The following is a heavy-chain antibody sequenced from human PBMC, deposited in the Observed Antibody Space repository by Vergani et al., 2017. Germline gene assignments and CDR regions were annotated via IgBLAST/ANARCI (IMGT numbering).Heavy chain of an antibody. CDR1: GFSFSDHY. J-gene: IGHJ6*02. V-gene: IGHV3-11*04. CDR3: AKDLGRYCSSTSCYNGMDV. Sequence: QVQLVESGGGLVKPGGSLRLSCAASGFSFSDHYMTWIRQAPGKGLEWVSYISNSGNTIEYADSVKGRFSISRDNAKNTLYLQMNSLRAEDTAVYYCAKDLGRYCSSTSCYNGMDVWGQGP. D-gene: IGHD2-2*02. CDR2: ISNSGNTI.